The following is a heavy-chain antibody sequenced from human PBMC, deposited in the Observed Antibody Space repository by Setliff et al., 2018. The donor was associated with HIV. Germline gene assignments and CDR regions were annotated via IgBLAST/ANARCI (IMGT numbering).Heavy chain of an antibody. J-gene: IGHJ3*02. V-gene: IGHV1-69*01. D-gene: IGHD3-3*01. CDR3: TSYYTDYPRAFDI. Sequence: VKVSCKASGGTFDSYAISWVRQAPGQGLEWMGGIIPIFGTINYAQKFQGRVTITADESTSTAYMELSTLRSEDTAVYFCTSYYTDYPRAFDIWGQGTMVTVSS. CDR2: IIPIFGTI. CDR1: GGTFDSYA.